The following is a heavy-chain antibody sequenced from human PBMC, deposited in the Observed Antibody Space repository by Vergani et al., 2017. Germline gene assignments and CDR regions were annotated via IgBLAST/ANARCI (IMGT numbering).Heavy chain of an antibody. CDR2: IIPIFGIA. D-gene: IGHD2-21*02. V-gene: IGHV1-69*17. CDR1: GGTFSSYA. CDR3: AREGPCGGDCYSGY. J-gene: IGHJ4*02. Sequence: QVQLVQSGAEVKKPGSSVKVSCKASGGTFSSYAVSWVRQAPGQGLEWMGGIIPIFGIANYAQKFQGRVTITADKSTSTAYMELSSLRSEDTAVYYCAREGPCGGDCYSGYWGQGTLVTVSS.